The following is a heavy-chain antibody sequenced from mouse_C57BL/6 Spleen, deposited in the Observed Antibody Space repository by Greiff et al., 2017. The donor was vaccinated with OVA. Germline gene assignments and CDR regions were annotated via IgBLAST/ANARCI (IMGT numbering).Heavy chain of an antibody. J-gene: IGHJ4*01. CDR3: AREVPPYYAMDY. CDR2: IYPGDGDT. D-gene: IGHD2-14*01. Sequence: VQLQQSGPELVKPGASVKISCTASGYAFSSSWMHWVKQRPGKGLEWIGRIYPGDGDTNYTGKFKGKATLTADKSSSTAYMQLSSLTSEDSAVYFCAREVPPYYAMDYWGQGTSVTVAS. CDR1: GYAFSSSW. V-gene: IGHV1-82*01.